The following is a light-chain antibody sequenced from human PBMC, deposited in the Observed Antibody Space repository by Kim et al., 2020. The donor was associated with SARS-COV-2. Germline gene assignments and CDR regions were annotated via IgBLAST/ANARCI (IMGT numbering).Light chain of an antibody. CDR2: RAS. CDR3: QQHNKWPIT. V-gene: IGKV3-15*01. CDR1: QSVGSY. J-gene: IGKJ5*01. Sequence: EIVLTQSPATLSVSPGERATLSCRASQSVGSYLAWYQQKPGQTPRLLIYRASTRATGFAARFSGSGSGTEFTLTISSLQSEDPAVYYCQQHNKWPITFGQGTRLEIK.